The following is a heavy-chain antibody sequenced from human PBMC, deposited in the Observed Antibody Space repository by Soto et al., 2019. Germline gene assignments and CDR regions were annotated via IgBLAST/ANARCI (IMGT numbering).Heavy chain of an antibody. CDR3: ARDGSSSSYYYYGMDV. J-gene: IGHJ6*02. CDR2: INHSGST. D-gene: IGHD6-6*01. Sequence: PSETLSLTCAVYGGSFSGYYWSWIRQPPGKGLEWIGEINHSGSTNYNPSLKSRVTISVDTSKNQFSLKLSSVTAADTAVYYCARDGSSSSYYYYGMDVWGQGTTVTVSS. CDR1: GGSFSGYY. V-gene: IGHV4-34*01.